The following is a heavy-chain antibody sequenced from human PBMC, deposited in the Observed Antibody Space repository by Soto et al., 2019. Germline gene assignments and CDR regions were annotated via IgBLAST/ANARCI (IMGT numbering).Heavy chain of an antibody. V-gene: IGHV1-69*06. CDR1: GGTFSSYP. Sequence: QVQLVQSGAEVKRPGSSVKVSCKASGGTFSSYPISWVRQAPGQGLAWMGGNNGNLGTGNYAQKFRGRLTITTDISTTAAYMELSSLTSEERAVYYCARRDSHGFFRYFDNWGQGALVTVSS. CDR2: NNGNLGTG. J-gene: IGHJ4*02. CDR3: ARRDSHGFFRYFDN. D-gene: IGHD3-10*01.